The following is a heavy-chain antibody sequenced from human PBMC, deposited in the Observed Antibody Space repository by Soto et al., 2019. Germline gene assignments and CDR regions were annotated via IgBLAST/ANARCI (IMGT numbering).Heavy chain of an antibody. Sequence: QVHLQQSGPGLVKPSETLSLSCTISGASISNYYCSWIRQVPGKGMARIGYVNDGWGAAYNPSLQSRVAVSVETSKSLLSLKLTSVTATDTAVYYCVRQVFGALHGVVEVWGQGTTVTVSS. CDR1: GASISNYY. V-gene: IGHV4-59*08. J-gene: IGHJ6*02. CDR3: VRQVFGALHGVVEV. D-gene: IGHD3-10*02. CDR2: VNDGWGA.